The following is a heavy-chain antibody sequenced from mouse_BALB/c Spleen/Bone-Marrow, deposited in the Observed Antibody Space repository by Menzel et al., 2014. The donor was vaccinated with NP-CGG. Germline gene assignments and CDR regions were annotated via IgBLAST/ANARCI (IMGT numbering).Heavy chain of an antibody. V-gene: IGHV5-17*02. CDR1: GFTFSSFG. CDR2: ISSGSSTI. CDR3: AGSGSSSGYFDY. J-gene: IGHJ2*01. D-gene: IGHD1-1*01. Sequence: EVQVVESGGGLVQPGGSRKLSCAASGFTFSSFGMHWVRQAPEKGLEWVAYISSGSSTIYYADTVMGRFTISRDNPKNTLFLQMTSLRSEDTAMYYYAGSGSSSGYFDYWGQGTTLTVSS.